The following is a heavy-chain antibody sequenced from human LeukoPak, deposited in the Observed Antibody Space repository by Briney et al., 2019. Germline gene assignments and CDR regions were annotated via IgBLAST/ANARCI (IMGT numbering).Heavy chain of an antibody. CDR1: GFTVSSNY. V-gene: IGHV3-11*03. CDR2: ISRSSSHT. D-gene: IGHD5-18*01. J-gene: IGHJ4*02. Sequence: PGGSLRLSCAASGFTVSSNYMSWIRQAPGKGLEWVSYISRSSSHTDYADSVKGRFTISRDNAKNSLYLQMNSLRAEDTAVYYCARGGYSYVFDYWGQGTMVTVSS. CDR3: ARGGYSYVFDY.